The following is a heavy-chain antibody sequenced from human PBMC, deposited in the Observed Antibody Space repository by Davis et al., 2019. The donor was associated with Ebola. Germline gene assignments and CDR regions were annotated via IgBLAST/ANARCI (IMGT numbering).Heavy chain of an antibody. CDR1: GFSFSDYY. CDR3: VRSDCRGYYSGSYCAEYLQE. J-gene: IGHJ1*01. Sequence: GESLKISCAASGFSFSDYYVDWFRQAPGKGLEWVVRSRDKTQGHSTEYAASVKGRFFISRDNIKNSVYLQMNSLKMDDTALYYCVRSDCRGYYSGSYCAEYLQEWGQGTLVTVSS. D-gene: IGHD3-22*01. CDR2: SRDKTQGHST. V-gene: IGHV3-72*01.